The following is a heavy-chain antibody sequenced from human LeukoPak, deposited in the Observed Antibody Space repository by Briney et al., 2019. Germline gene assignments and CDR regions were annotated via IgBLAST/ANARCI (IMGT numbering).Heavy chain of an antibody. CDR2: ISYDGSNK. V-gene: IGHV3-30*18. CDR3: AKESSSWSRGYFDY. CDR1: GFTFSSYG. Sequence: PGGSLRLSCAASGFTFSSYGMHWVRQAPGKGLEWVAVISYDGSNKYYADSVKGRFTIPRDNSKNTLYLQMNSLRAEDTAVYYCAKESSSWSRGYFDYWGQGTLVTVSS. D-gene: IGHD6-13*01. J-gene: IGHJ4*02.